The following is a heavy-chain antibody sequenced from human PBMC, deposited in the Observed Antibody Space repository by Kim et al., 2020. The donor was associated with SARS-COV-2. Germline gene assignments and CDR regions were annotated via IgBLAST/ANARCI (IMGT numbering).Heavy chain of an antibody. CDR2: INPNSGGT. J-gene: IGHJ6*02. D-gene: IGHD2-2*01. Sequence: ASVKVSCKASGYTFTGYYMHWVRQAPGQGLEWMGWINPNSGGTNYAQKFQGWVTMTRDTSISTAYMELSRLRSDDTAVYYCARDPNPIVVVPAAMGGDYYYGMDVWGQGTTVTVSS. V-gene: IGHV1-2*04. CDR3: ARDPNPIVVVPAAMGGDYYYGMDV. CDR1: GYTFTGYY.